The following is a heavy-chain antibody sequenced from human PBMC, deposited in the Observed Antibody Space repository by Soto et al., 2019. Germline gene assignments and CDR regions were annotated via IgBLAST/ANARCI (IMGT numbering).Heavy chain of an antibody. J-gene: IGHJ6*03. V-gene: IGHV1-18*01. Sequence: ASVKVSCKASGYTFTSYGISWVRQAPGQGLEWMGWISAYNGNTNYAQKLQGRVTMTTDTSTSTAYMELRSLRSDDTAVYYCARVGVVVPAASQNYYYYYYMDVRGKGTTVTVSS. CDR3: ARVGVVVPAASQNYYYYYYMDV. D-gene: IGHD2-2*01. CDR2: ISAYNGNT. CDR1: GYTFTSYG.